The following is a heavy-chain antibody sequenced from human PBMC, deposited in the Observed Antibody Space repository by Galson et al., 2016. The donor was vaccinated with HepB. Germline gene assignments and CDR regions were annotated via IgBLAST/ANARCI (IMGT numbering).Heavy chain of an antibody. CDR3: AKADSGSMIVVVIEY. CDR1: GFPFSSYG. D-gene: IGHD3-22*01. CDR2: ISYDPTQK. J-gene: IGHJ4*02. V-gene: IGHV3-30*18. Sequence: SLRLSCAASGFPFSSYGMHWVRQAPGKGLEWVAVISYDPTQKYYAESVRGRFTISRDNSNDAVYLQMDSLRAEDTAMYYCAKADSGSMIVVVIEYWGQGTLVTVSS.